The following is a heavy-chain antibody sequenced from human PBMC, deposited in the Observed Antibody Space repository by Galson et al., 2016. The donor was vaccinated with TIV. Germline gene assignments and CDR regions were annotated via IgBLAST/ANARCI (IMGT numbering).Heavy chain of an antibody. CDR1: GFTFSNAW. J-gene: IGHJ4*02. V-gene: IGHV3-15*01. CDR2: IKSKSGGATT. CDR3: TTDLGYCLISRCSLGLDD. Sequence: SLRLSCAASGFTFSNAWMTWVRQAPGRGLEWVGRIKSKSGGATTAYAAPVKGRFSIARDDSKDTVYLQMNNLKTEDTALYFCTTDLGYCLISRCSLGLDDWGQGTLVTVSS. D-gene: IGHD2-15*01.